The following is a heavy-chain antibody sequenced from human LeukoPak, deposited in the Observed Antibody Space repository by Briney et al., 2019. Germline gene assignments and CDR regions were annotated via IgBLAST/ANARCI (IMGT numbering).Heavy chain of an antibody. CDR3: ARRASSGQSVDAFDI. CDR1: GYTFTGYY. Sequence: GASVKVSCKASGYTFTGYYMHWVRQAPGQGLEWMGWINPNSGGTNYAQKFQGRVTMTRDTSISTAYMELSRLRSDDTAVYYCARRASSGQSVDAFDIWGQGTMVTVSS. V-gene: IGHV1-2*02. D-gene: IGHD6-19*01. J-gene: IGHJ3*02. CDR2: INPNSGGT.